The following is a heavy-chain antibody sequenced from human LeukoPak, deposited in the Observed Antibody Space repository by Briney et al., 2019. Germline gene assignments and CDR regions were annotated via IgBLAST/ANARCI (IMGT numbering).Heavy chain of an antibody. Sequence: PGGSLRLSCAASGFTVSSNYMSWVRQAPGKGLEWVSVIYSGGSTYYADSVKGRFTISRDNSTNTLYLQMNSLRAEDTAVYYCATPIAAAGIVGPYYGMDVWGQGTTVTVSS. CDR2: IYSGGST. D-gene: IGHD6-13*01. CDR3: ATPIAAAGIVGPYYGMDV. CDR1: GFTVSSNY. J-gene: IGHJ6*02. V-gene: IGHV3-53*01.